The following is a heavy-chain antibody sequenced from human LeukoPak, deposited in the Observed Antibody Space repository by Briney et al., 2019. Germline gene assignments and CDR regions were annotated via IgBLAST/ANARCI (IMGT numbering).Heavy chain of an antibody. J-gene: IGHJ4*02. CDR1: GYSLTELS. CDR3: ATGGQGDPLF. CDR2: FDPEDGET. Sequence: ASVKVSCKVSGYSLTELSMHWVRQAPGKGLEWMGGFDPEDGETIYAQKFQGRVTMTEDTSTDTAYMELSSLRSEDTAVYYSATGGQGDPLFWGQGTLVTVSS. V-gene: IGHV1-24*01. D-gene: IGHD2-21*02.